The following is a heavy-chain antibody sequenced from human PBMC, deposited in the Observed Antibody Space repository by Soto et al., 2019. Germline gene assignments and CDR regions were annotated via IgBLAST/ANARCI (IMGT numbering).Heavy chain of an antibody. Sequence: GESLKISCAASGFTFSSYAMSWVRQAPGKGLEWVSAISGSGGSTYYADSVKGRFTISRDNSKNTLYLQMNGLRAEDTAVYYCAKDRRHYYDSSGYPRGYYYYGMDVWGQGTTVTVSS. J-gene: IGHJ6*02. CDR3: AKDRRHYYDSSGYPRGYYYYGMDV. CDR2: ISGSGGST. CDR1: GFTFSSYA. V-gene: IGHV3-23*01. D-gene: IGHD3-22*01.